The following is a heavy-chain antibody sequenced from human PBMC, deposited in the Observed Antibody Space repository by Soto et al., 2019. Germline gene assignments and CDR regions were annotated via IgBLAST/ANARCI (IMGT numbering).Heavy chain of an antibody. CDR1: GFNVARND. J-gene: IGHJ5*02. CDR3: AREYCSGGNGHLPWYHP. D-gene: IGHD2-15*01. CDR2: IYSGGDP. Sequence: GGSLRLSFAAFGFNVARNDMSWVRQAPGKGLESVSVIYSGGDPYYADSVKGRFTFSRDIYKNTLYLQMNSLRAEDTAVYYCAREYCSGGNGHLPWYHPWGQGTLVTVSS. V-gene: IGHV3-53*01.